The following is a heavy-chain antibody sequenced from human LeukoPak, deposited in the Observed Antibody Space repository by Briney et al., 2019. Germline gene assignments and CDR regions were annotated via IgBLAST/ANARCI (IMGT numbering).Heavy chain of an antibody. Sequence: GRSLRLSCAASGFTFSNYGMHWVRQAPGKGLEWVAVISYDGSNKYYADSVKGRFTISRDNSKNTLYLQMNSLRAEDTAVYYCAKDPGVDGDYGDYWGQGTLVTVSS. CDR1: GFTFSNYG. V-gene: IGHV3-30*18. J-gene: IGHJ4*02. CDR2: ISYDGSNK. CDR3: AKDPGVDGDYGDY. D-gene: IGHD4-17*01.